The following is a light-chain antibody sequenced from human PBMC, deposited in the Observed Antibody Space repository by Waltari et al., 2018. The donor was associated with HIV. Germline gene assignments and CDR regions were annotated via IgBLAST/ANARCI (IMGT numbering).Light chain of an antibody. Sequence: IVMTQSPDSLAVSLGERATIDCRSSQTLLSSSNNKNYLTWYRQKPGQPPKLLLYWASTRESGVPDRSSGSGSGTNFTLTISRLQAEDAATYYCQQYYSSPWTFGQGTKV. CDR3: QQYYSSPWT. V-gene: IGKV4-1*01. CDR2: WAS. J-gene: IGKJ1*01. CDR1: QTLLSSSNNKNY.